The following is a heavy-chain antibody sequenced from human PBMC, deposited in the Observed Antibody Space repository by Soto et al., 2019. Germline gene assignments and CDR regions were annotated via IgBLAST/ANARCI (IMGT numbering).Heavy chain of an antibody. CDR1: GGSISSYY. D-gene: IGHD3-3*01. V-gene: IGHV4-59*01. J-gene: IGHJ4*02. Sequence: SETLSLTCTVSGGSISSYYWSWIRQPPGKGLEWIGYIYYSGSTNYNPSLKSRVTISVDTSKNQFSLKLSSVTAADTAVYYCASYDFWSGYYRGTYYFDYWGQGTLVTVSS. CDR3: ASYDFWSGYYRGTYYFDY. CDR2: IYYSGST.